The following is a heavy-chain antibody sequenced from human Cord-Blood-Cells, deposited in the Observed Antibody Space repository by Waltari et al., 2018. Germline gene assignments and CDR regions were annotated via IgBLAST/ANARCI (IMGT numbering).Heavy chain of an antibody. V-gene: IGHV4-34*01. CDR3: ARGLTSGYYDSSGYYY. CDR2: INQSGTP. D-gene: IGHD3-22*01. CDR1: GGYFSGYY. J-gene: IGHJ4*02. Sequence: QVQLQQWGAGLLKPSETLSLTCAVYGGYFSGYYWSWIRQRPGKGLEWIGEINQSGTPNYSPSLKSAVTISVDTSKNQFSLKLSSVTAADTAVYYCARGLTSGYYDSSGYYYWGQGTLVTVSS.